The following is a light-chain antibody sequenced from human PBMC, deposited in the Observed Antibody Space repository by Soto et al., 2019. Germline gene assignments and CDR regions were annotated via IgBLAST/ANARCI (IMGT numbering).Light chain of an antibody. CDR1: SSDVGGYNY. V-gene: IGLV2-11*01. CDR3: SSYTSSSNLDV. J-gene: IGLJ1*01. Sequence: QSALTQPRSVSGSPGQSVTISCTGTSSDVGGYNYVSWYQQHPGKAPKLMIYDVSKRPSGVPDRFSGSKSGNTASLTISGLQAEDEADYYCSSYTSSSNLDVFGTGTKLTVL. CDR2: DVS.